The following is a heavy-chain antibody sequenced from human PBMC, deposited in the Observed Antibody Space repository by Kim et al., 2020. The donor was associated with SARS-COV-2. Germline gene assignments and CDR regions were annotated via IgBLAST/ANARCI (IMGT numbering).Heavy chain of an antibody. J-gene: IGHJ3*02. D-gene: IGHD2-8*01. CDR3: ARDSVDGRGLDAFDI. V-gene: IGHV6-1*01. Sequence: LKGRITISPDTSKNQFSLQLNSVTPEDTAVYYCARDSVDGRGLDAFDIWGQGTIVTVSS.